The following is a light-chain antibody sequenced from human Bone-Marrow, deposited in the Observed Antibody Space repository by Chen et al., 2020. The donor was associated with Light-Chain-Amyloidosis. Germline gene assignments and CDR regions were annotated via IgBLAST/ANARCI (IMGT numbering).Light chain of an antibody. CDR2: GSS. CDR3: QQYGTSPLT. J-gene: IGKJ4*01. V-gene: IGKV3-20*01. CDR1: QTISSNY. Sequence: EIVLTQSPATLSLSPGEGANLSCRASQTISSNYFTWYQQKVGQAPRLLIYGSSSRATGIPDRFTGSGSGTDFTLTINRLEPEDFAMYYCQQYGTSPLTFGGGTKVEIK.